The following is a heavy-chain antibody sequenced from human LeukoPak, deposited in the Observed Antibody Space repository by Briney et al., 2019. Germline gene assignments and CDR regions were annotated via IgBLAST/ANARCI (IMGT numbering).Heavy chain of an antibody. CDR2: ISDRGDRT. D-gene: IGHD3-22*01. J-gene: IGHJ4*02. Sequence: PGGSLRLSCAASGFIFSDYAMSWVRQAPRKGLEWVSAISDRGDRTWDADSVKGRVTISRDNYKNTLFLQMNSLRAEDTAIYYCAKDSYDSSGSRYDYWGQGTLVTVSS. V-gene: IGHV3-23*01. CDR1: GFIFSDYA. CDR3: AKDSYDSSGSRYDY.